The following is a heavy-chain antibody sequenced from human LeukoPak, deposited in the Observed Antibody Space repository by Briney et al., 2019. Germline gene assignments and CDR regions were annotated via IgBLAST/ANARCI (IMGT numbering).Heavy chain of an antibody. Sequence: SETLSLTCTVSGYSISTGYYWDWIRQPPGKGLEWIGTFYHGGSTYYNPSLKSRVTISVDTSKNQFSLKLSSVTAADTAVYYCARRRFVRGPDVVNPFDYWGQGTLVTVSS. CDR2: FYHGGST. V-gene: IGHV4-38-2*02. D-gene: IGHD2-8*01. CDR1: GYSISTGYY. J-gene: IGHJ4*02. CDR3: ARRRFVRGPDVVNPFDY.